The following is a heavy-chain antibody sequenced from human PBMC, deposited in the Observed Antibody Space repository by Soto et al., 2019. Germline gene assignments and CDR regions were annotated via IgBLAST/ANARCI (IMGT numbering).Heavy chain of an antibody. Sequence: SETLSLTCSVSGGSISTGVWYWSWVREHPGKGLEWIGDIYYRGTTSYNPSLGSRVTISRDTSKNQVSLKVNSVTAADTAVYYCARVSAGGTRWFDSWGQGIRVTVSS. D-gene: IGHD6-13*01. CDR3: ARVSAGGTRWFDS. V-gene: IGHV4-31*03. CDR2: IYYRGTT. CDR1: GGSISTGVWY. J-gene: IGHJ5*01.